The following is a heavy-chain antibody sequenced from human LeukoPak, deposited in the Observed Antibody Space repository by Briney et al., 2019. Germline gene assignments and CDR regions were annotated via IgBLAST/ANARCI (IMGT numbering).Heavy chain of an antibody. CDR3: ARADCSSTSCPFDY. D-gene: IGHD2-2*01. CDR1: GGSFSGYY. J-gene: IGHJ4*02. V-gene: IGHV4-34*01. CDR2: INHSGST. Sequence: SETLSLTCAVYGGSFSGYYWSWIRQPPGRGLEWIGEINHSGSTNYNPSLKSRVTISVDTSKNQFSLKLSSVTAADTAVYYCARADCSSTSCPFDYWGQGTLVTVSS.